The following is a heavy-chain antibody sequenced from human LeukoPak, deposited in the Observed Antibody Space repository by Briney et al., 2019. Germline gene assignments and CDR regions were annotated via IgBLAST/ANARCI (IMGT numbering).Heavy chain of an antibody. CDR2: IYSGGST. CDR1: GFTVSSNY. Sequence: GGSLGLSCAASGFTVSSNYMSWVRQAPGKGLEWVSVIYSGGSTYYADSVKGRFTISRDNSKNTLYLQMNSLRAEDTAVYYCARDSMFYYGMDVWGQGTTVTVSS. V-gene: IGHV3-66*01. CDR3: ARDSMFYYGMDV. D-gene: IGHD3-10*02. J-gene: IGHJ6*02.